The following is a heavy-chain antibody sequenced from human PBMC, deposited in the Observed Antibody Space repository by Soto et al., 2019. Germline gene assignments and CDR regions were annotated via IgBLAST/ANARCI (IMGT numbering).Heavy chain of an antibody. CDR3: AKDTGHCGSFDSFDI. Sequence: GGSLRLSCAASGFTFSSYAISWVRQAPGKGLEWVSAISGSGGSTYYADSVKGRFTISRDNSKNTLYLQMNSLRAEDTAVYYCAKDTGHCGSFDSFDIWGQGTMVTVSS. CDR2: ISGSGGST. V-gene: IGHV3-23*01. D-gene: IGHD3-16*02. J-gene: IGHJ3*02. CDR1: GFTFSSYA.